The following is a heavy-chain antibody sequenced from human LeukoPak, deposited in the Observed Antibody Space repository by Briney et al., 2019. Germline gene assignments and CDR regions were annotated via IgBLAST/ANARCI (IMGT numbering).Heavy chain of an antibody. CDR1: GFTFDDYA. CDR3: ARDDYNTLGYNFHH. J-gene: IGHJ1*01. Sequence: GGSLRLSCAASGFTFDDYAMHWVRQAPGKGLEWVSGISWNSGSIGYAASVKGRFTVSRDNAKNTLYLQMNGLRPEDTAFYYCARDDYNTLGYNFHHWGQGTLVTVSS. V-gene: IGHV3-9*01. D-gene: IGHD1-1*01. CDR2: ISWNSGSI.